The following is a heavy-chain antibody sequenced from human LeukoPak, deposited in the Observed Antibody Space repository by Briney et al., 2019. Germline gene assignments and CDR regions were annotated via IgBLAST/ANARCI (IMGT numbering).Heavy chain of an antibody. V-gene: IGHV3-23*01. J-gene: IGHJ4*02. CDR2: LSDGGAST. Sequence: HPGGSLRLSCAASGFTFSTYGMSWVRQAPGKGVEWISALSDGGASTYYADSVKGRFTISRDNSKSTLYLQMNSLRAEDTAVYYCARTQEVPGYCSGGSCYRIDYWGQGTLVTVSS. D-gene: IGHD2-15*01. CDR3: ARTQEVPGYCSGGSCYRIDY. CDR1: GFTFSTYG.